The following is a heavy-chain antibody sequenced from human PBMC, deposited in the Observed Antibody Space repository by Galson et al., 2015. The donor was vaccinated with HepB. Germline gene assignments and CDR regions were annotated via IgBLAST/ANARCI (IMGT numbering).Heavy chain of an antibody. Sequence: SLRLSCAASGFTFSSYWMTWVRQAPGKGLEWVANIKQDGSETYYVDSLKGRFTIPRDNAKKSLYLQMNSLRAEDTAVYYCARAKGEILTGPEHFEYWGQGALVTVSS. CDR2: IKQDGSET. CDR3: ARAKGEILTGPEHFEY. CDR1: GFTFSSYW. J-gene: IGHJ4*02. D-gene: IGHD3-9*01. V-gene: IGHV3-7*03.